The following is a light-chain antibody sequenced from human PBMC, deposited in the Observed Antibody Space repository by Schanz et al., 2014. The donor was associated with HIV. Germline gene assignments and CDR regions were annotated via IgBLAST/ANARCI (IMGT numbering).Light chain of an antibody. CDR1: SSDVGSYNL. CDR2: EVT. CDR3: SSFTRGTTPVI. J-gene: IGLJ2*01. V-gene: IGLV2-14*02. Sequence: QSVLTQPASVSGSPGQSITISCTGTSSDVGSYNLVSWYQQHPGKAPKLMIYEVTKWPSGVSNRFSGSKSGNTASLTISGLQAEDEADYYCSSFTRGTTPVIFGGGTKLTVL.